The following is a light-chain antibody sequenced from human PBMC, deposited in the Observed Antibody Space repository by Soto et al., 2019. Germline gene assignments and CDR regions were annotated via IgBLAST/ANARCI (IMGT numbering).Light chain of an antibody. CDR2: HDS. CDR3: CSYAGRSIWV. J-gene: IGLJ3*02. Sequence: SYELTQPPSVSVAPGQTARITCGESNIGSKSVHWYQQKPGQAPVLVVSHDSDRPSGIPERFSGSKSGNTASLTISGLQPDDESHYYCCSYAGRSIWVFGGGTKLTVL. V-gene: IGLV3-21*02. CDR1: NIGSKS.